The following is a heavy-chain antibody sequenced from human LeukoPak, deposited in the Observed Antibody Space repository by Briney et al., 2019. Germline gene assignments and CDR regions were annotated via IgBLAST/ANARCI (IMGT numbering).Heavy chain of an antibody. J-gene: IGHJ4*02. V-gene: IGHV3-21*01. D-gene: IGHD3-10*01. CDR1: GFTFSSDS. CDR3: ARRSGSYYAFDY. Sequence: GGSLRLSCATSGFTFSSDSMNWVRQAPGKGLEWVSFISSSSSNIYYADSVKGRFTISRDNAKNSLYLQMNSLRAEDTAVYYCARRSGSYYAFDYWGQGTLVTVSS. CDR2: ISSSSSNI.